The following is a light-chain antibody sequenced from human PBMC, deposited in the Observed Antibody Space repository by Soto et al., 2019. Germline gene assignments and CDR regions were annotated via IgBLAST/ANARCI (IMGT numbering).Light chain of an antibody. V-gene: IGKV1-8*01. CDR3: QQYYSYPFT. CDR1: QGISSY. CDR2: GAS. Sequence: AIRMTQSPSSLSASTGDRVTITCRASQGISSYLAWYQQKPGKAPNLLIYGASTLQSGVPSRFSGSGSGTDFALTISCLQSEDFATYYWQQYYSYPFTFGPGTKVDIK. J-gene: IGKJ3*01.